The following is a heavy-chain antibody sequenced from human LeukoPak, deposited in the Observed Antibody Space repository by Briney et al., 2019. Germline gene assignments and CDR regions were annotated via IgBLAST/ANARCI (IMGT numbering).Heavy chain of an antibody. CDR3: ASPRGVYH. Sequence: SETLSLTCTVSGGSISSSSYYWGWIRQPPGKGPEWIGSIYYSGSTYYNPSLNSRVTISVDTSKNQFSLKLSSVTAADTAVYYCASPRGVYHWGQGTLVTVSS. J-gene: IGHJ4*02. D-gene: IGHD2-2*01. V-gene: IGHV4-39*01. CDR1: GGSISSSSYY. CDR2: IYYSGST.